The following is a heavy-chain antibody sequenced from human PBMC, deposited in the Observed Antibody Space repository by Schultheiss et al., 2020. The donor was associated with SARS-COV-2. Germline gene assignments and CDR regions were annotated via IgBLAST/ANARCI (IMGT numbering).Heavy chain of an antibody. CDR2: ISSSGSTI. V-gene: IGHV3-48*03. J-gene: IGHJ4*02. CDR3: ARGQYSRPFDH. Sequence: AGSLRLSCAASGFTFSSYEMNWVRQAPGKGLEWVSYISSSGSTIYYADSVKGRFTISRDNAKNSLYLQMNSLRAEDTAVYYCARGQYSRPFDHWGQGTLVTVSS. D-gene: IGHD2/OR15-2a*01. CDR1: GFTFSSYE.